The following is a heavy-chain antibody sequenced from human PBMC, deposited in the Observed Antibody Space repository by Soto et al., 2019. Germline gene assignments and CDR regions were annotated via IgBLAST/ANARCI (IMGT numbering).Heavy chain of an antibody. CDR3: ARGMSYYDSSGYCDAFDS. J-gene: IGHJ3*02. V-gene: IGHV4-31*03. CDR2: IYYSGST. Sequence: QVQLQESGPGLVKPSQTLSLTCTVSGGSISSGGYYWRWIRQHPGKGLEWSGHIYYSGSTSYNPYLKSRVTISVIKSKNQFSPKLSSVTSADTAVYYCARGMSYYDSSGYCDAFDSWGPGTRVTVSS. D-gene: IGHD3-22*01. CDR1: GGSISSGGYY.